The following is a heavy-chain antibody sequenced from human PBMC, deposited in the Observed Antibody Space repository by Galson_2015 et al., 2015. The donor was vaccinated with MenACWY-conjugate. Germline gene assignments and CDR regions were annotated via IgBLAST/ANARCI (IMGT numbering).Heavy chain of an antibody. Sequence: SLRLSCAASGFTFSSYTMHWVRQAPGKGLEWVAVISPEGSNKNYVDSAKGRFTISRDNSKSTVYLQMNAVRAEDTAVYYCAREARIYACDISGHGSMVTVSS. J-gene: IGHJ3*02. CDR1: GFTFSSYT. CDR3: AREARIYACDI. V-gene: IGHV3-30*01. D-gene: IGHD2-15*01. CDR2: ISPEGSNK.